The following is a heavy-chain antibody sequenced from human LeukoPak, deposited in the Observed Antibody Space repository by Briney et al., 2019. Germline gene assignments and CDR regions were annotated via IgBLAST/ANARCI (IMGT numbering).Heavy chain of an antibody. D-gene: IGHD3-10*01. V-gene: IGHV3-48*01. CDR2: ISTASNTI. J-gene: IGHJ5*02. CDR3: ARDGWFGDYNWFDR. Sequence: PGGSLRLSCAASGFTFSSYSMNWVRQAPGKGLEWVSYISTASNTIYYADSVKGRFTISRDNAKNSLYLQMNSLRAEDTAMYYCARDGWFGDYNWFDRWGQGTLVTVSS. CDR1: GFTFSSYS.